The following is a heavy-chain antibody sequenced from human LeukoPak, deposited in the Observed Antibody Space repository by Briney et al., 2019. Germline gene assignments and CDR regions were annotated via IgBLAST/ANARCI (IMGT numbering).Heavy chain of an antibody. CDR2: IYHSGST. CDR1: GVSFSGYY. D-gene: IGHD4-17*01. Sequence: PSETLSLTCAVYGVSFSGYYWSWIRQPPGKGLEWIGEIYHSGSTNYNPSLKSRVTISVDKSKNQFSLKLSSVTAADTAVYYCARVRQPAYYYGMDVWGQGTTVTVSS. J-gene: IGHJ6*02. CDR3: ARVRQPAYYYGMDV. V-gene: IGHV4-34*01.